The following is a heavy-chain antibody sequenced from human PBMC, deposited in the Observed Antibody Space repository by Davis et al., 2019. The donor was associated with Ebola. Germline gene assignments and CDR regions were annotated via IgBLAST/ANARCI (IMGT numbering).Heavy chain of an antibody. D-gene: IGHD2-2*01. V-gene: IGHV1-46*01. CDR3: ARDLSDIVVVPAARNWFDP. Sequence: ASVKVSCKASGYTFTSYYMHWVRQAPGQGLEWMGIINPSGGSTSYAQKFQGRVTMTRDKSTSTAYMELSSLRSEDTAVYSCARDLSDIVVVPAARNWFDPWGQGTLVTVSS. J-gene: IGHJ5*02. CDR1: GYTFTSYY. CDR2: INPSGGST.